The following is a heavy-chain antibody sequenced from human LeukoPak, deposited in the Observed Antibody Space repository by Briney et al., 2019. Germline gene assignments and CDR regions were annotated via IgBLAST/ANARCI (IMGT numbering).Heavy chain of an antibody. J-gene: IGHJ6*03. CDR1: GFTFSSYG. D-gene: IGHD4-17*01. Sequence: PGGSLRLSCAASGFTFSSYGMHWVRQAPGKGLEWVAFIRYDGSNKYYADSVKGRFTISRDNSKNTLYLQMNSLRAEDTAVYYCAKAYGDYPYYYYYYMDVWGKGTTVTISS. V-gene: IGHV3-30*02. CDR2: IRYDGSNK. CDR3: AKAYGDYPYYYYYYMDV.